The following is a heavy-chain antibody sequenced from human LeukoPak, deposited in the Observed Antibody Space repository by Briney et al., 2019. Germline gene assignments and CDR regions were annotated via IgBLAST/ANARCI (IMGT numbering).Heavy chain of an antibody. V-gene: IGHV1-46*01. Sequence: ASVKVSCKASGYTFTGYYMHWVRQAPGQGLEWMGIINPSGGSTNYAQKFQGRVTMTRDMSTRTVYMELSSLRFEDTAVYYCANQEWLRFNLNAFDIWGQGTMVTVSS. CDR3: ANQEWLRFNLNAFDI. CDR1: GYTFTGYY. J-gene: IGHJ3*02. D-gene: IGHD5-12*01. CDR2: INPSGGST.